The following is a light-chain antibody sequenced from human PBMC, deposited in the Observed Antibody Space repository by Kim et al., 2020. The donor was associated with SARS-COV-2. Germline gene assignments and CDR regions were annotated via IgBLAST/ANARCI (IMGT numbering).Light chain of an antibody. CDR2: YDS. J-gene: IGLJ1*01. CDR3: QVWDSGSDHYV. V-gene: IGLV3-21*04. Sequence: AGETATITWGGNNIGGKSVQWYQQKPGQAPLLVIYYDSGRPSGIPERFSGSNSGNTATLTINRVEAGDEDDYYCQVWDSGSDHYVFGTGTKVTVL. CDR1: NIGGKS.